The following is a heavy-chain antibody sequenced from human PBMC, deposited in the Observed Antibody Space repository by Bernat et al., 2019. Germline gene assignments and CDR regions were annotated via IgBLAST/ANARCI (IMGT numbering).Heavy chain of an antibody. D-gene: IGHD3-3*01. CDR3: AADRYYDFWSGYPYYYYYYMDV. CDR1: GFTFSSYA. J-gene: IGHJ6*03. CDR2: ISYDGSNK. Sequence: LVESGGGVVQPGRSLRLSCAASGFTFSSYAMHWVRQAPGKGLEWVAVISYDGSNKYYADSVKGRFTISRDNSKNTLYLQMNSLRAEDTAVYYCAADRYYDFWSGYPYYYYYYMDVWGKGTTVTVSS. V-gene: IGHV3-30*01.